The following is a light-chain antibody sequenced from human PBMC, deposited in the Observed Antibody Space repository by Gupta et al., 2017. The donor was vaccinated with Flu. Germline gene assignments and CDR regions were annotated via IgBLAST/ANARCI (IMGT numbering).Light chain of an antibody. V-gene: IGLV1-44*01. CDR1: SSNIGINT. CDR3: ATVDGSWYGEV. J-gene: IGLJ3*02. CDR2: SDN. Sequence: SVLTQPPSASGPPGQRVTISCSGSSSNIGINTVNWYQHLPGAAPKLLIFSDNQRPSMVPERFSGSKSGTSASMAISGIQAEEEADYYCATVDGSWYGEVFGGGTKLTVL.